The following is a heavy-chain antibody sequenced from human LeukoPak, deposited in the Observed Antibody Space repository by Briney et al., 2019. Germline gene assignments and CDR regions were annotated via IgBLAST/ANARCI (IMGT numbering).Heavy chain of an antibody. CDR3: ARQDTGQLDY. D-gene: IGHD2-8*02. CDR2: INPKSGDT. J-gene: IGHJ4*02. CDR1: GYTFTSYA. V-gene: IGHV1-2*02. Sequence: ASVKVSCKASGYTFTSYAIHWVRQAPGQGLEWMGWINPKSGDTNYSQKFQARVTMTRDTSITTTYIELSRLSSDDTAVYYCARQDTGQLDYWGQGTLVTVSS.